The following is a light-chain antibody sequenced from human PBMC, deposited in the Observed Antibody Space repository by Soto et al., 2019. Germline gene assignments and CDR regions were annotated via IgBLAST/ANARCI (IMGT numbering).Light chain of an antibody. CDR2: SSN. CDR1: TSNIGSNT. Sequence: QPVLTQPPSASGTPGQRVTISCSGSTSNIGSNTVTWYQQLPGTAPKLIIYSSNQRPSGVPDRFSGSKSGTSASLAISGLQSEDEADYYCEAWDDSLNGVAFGGGTKVTVL. J-gene: IGLJ2*01. CDR3: EAWDDSLNGVA. V-gene: IGLV1-44*01.